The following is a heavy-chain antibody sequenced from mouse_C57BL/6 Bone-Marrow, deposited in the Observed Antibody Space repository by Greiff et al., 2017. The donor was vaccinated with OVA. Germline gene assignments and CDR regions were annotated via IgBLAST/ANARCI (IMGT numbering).Heavy chain of an antibody. CDR2: IDPENGDT. Sequence: EVQLQESGAELVRPGASVKLSCTASGFNIKDDYMHWVKQRPEQGLEWIGWIDPENGDTEYASKFQGKATITADTSSNTAYLQLSSLTSEDTAVYYCTTDDADYVFDYWGQGTTLTVSS. D-gene: IGHD2-4*01. CDR1: GFNIKDDY. J-gene: IGHJ2*01. CDR3: TTDDADYVFDY. V-gene: IGHV14-4*01.